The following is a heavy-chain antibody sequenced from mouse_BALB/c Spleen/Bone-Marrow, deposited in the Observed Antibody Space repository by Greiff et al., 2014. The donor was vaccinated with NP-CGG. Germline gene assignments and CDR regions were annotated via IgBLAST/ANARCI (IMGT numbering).Heavy chain of an antibody. CDR3: ARKYGDY. CDR2: IYPGDGET. CDR1: GYPFSSYW. Sequence: SGAELVRPGSSVKISCKAPGYPFSSYWMSWVKQRPGQGLEWIGQIYPGDGETNYNGKFKGNATLTADKSSSTAYMQLISLTSEDSAVYFCARKYGDYWGQGTTLTVSS. V-gene: IGHV1-80*01. J-gene: IGHJ2*01. D-gene: IGHD2-10*02.